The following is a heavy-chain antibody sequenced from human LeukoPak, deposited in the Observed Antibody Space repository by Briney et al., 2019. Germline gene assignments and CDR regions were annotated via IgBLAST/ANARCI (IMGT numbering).Heavy chain of an antibody. V-gene: IGHV3-7*01. J-gene: IGHJ4*02. Sequence: GGSLRLSCAASGFTFSNYWMHWVRQAPGKGLEWVANIKQDGSETYYVDSVKGRFTISRDNAKNSLYLQMNSLRAEDTAVYYCARDYGSGSSPWYFDYWGQGTLVTVSS. CDR1: GFTFSNYW. CDR2: IKQDGSET. D-gene: IGHD3-10*01. CDR3: ARDYGSGSSPWYFDY.